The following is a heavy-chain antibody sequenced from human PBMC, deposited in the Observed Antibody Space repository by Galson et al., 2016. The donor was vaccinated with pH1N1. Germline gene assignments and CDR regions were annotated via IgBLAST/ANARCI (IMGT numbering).Heavy chain of an antibody. V-gene: IGHV3-21*01. CDR3: ARAPYTTGWYPEFDF. Sequence: SLRLSCAASEFSEFSFSNYCLNWVRQAPGKGLEWIASISSSSVHIKYADSVKGRFTISRDNGKFSVYLQMNNLRADDTAVYYCARAPYTTGWYPEFDFWGPGTLVTVSS. CDR2: ISSSSVHI. CDR1: EFSEFSFSNYC. D-gene: IGHD6-19*01. J-gene: IGHJ4*02.